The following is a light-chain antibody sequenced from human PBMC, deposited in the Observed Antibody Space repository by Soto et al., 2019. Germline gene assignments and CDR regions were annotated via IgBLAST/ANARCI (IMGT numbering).Light chain of an antibody. J-gene: IGKJ1*01. V-gene: IGKV3-11*01. Sequence: EIVLPQSPATLSLSPGERATLSCRASQSISRYLAWYQQKPGQAPRLLIYDASNRATGIPARFSGSGSGTDFTLTISSLEPEDFAVYYCQHRSNWPRTFGQGTKVDIK. CDR3: QHRSNWPRT. CDR2: DAS. CDR1: QSISRY.